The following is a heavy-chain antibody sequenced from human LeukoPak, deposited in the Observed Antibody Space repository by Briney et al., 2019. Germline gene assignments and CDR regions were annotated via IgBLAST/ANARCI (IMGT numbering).Heavy chain of an antibody. CDR1: GFTISSHG. CDR2: ISYDGNSK. V-gene: IGHV3-30*18. Sequence: GTSLRLSCAVSGFTISSHGMHWVRQAPGKGLEWVAMISYDGNSKYYGDSVKGRFTIFRDNSKNTLYLQMDSLRTEDTAVYYCAKDWGSSGWYNYFDPWGQGTLVTVSS. CDR3: AKDWGSSGWYNYFDP. D-gene: IGHD6-19*01. J-gene: IGHJ5*02.